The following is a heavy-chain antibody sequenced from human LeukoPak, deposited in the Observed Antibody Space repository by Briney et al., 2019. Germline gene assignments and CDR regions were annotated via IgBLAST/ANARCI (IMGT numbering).Heavy chain of an antibody. J-gene: IGHJ4*02. V-gene: IGHV4-59*01. Sequence: PSETLSLTCTVSGGSISSYYWSWIRQPPGKGLEWIGYIYYSGSTNYNPSLKSRVTISVDTSKNQFSLKLSSVTAADTAVYYCARVAYCGGDCSFVDYWGQGTLVTVSS. D-gene: IGHD2-21*02. CDR3: ARVAYCGGDCSFVDY. CDR1: GGSISSYY. CDR2: IYYSGST.